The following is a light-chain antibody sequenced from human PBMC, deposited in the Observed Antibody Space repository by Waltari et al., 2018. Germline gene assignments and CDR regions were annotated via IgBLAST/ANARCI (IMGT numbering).Light chain of an antibody. J-gene: IGLJ2*01. CDR2: DVF. V-gene: IGLV2-14*03. Sequence: QSALPQPASVSGSPGQSLTISCPGTSRAVGVYDYVSWYQQHPGKVPKLIIYDVFKRPSGVSSRFSGSKSGNTASLTISGLQTDDGADYYCASYTTSNTLLFGGGTKLTVL. CDR1: SRAVGVYDY. CDR3: ASYTTSNTLL.